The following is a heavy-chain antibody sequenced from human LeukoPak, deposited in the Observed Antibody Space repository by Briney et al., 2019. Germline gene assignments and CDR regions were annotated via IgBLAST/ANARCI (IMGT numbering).Heavy chain of an antibody. V-gene: IGHV3-48*02. Sequence: GGSLRLSCAASGLTFSSYSMNWVRQAPGKGLEWVSYIRSSSSTIYYADSVKGRFTISRDNAKNSLYLQMNSLRDEDTAVYYCARDTPWTYSGSYNDYWGQGTLVTVSS. CDR1: GLTFSSYS. D-gene: IGHD1-26*01. CDR3: ARDTPWTYSGSYNDY. CDR2: IRSSSSTI. J-gene: IGHJ4*02.